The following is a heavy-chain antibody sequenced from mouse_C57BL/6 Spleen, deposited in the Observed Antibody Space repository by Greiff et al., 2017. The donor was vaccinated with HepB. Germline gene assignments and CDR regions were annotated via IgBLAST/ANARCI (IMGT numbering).Heavy chain of an antibody. CDR3: ARHGYYENYAMDY. J-gene: IGHJ4*01. CDR1: GYTFTDYY. D-gene: IGHD2-3*01. Sequence: EVQLQQSGPELVKPGASVKISCKASGYTFTDYYMNWVKQSHGKSLEWIGDINPNNGGTSYNQKFKGKATFTVDKSSSTAYMELRSLTSEDSAVYYCARHGYYENYAMDYWGQGTSVTVSS. V-gene: IGHV1-26*01. CDR2: INPNNGGT.